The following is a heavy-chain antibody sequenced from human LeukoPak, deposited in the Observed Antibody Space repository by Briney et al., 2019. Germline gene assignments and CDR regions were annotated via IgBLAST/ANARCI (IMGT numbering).Heavy chain of an antibody. D-gene: IGHD3-10*01. CDR1: GFTFRSSG. V-gene: IGHV3-23*01. CDR2: LSGNAGST. CDR3: AKDYGFQY. Sequence: GGSLRPSCGAPGFTFRSSGMSWGAQGPGRGLEWVSALSGNAGSTYYADSVKGRFTLSRANSKNTLYLQMNSLRAEDTAVYYCAKDYGFQYWGQGTLVTVSS. J-gene: IGHJ1*01.